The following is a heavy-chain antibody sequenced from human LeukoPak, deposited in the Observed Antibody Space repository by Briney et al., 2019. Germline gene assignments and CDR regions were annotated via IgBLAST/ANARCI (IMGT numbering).Heavy chain of an antibody. V-gene: IGHV1-2*02. CDR2: INPNSGGT. Sequence: ASVKVSCKASGYTFTGYYMHWVRQAPGQGLEWIGWINPNSGGTNFAQKFQGRVTMTRDTSISTAYMELSSLRSDDTAVYYCAIQSRDYGDLNFDYWGQGTLVTVSS. J-gene: IGHJ4*02. CDR1: GYTFTGYY. D-gene: IGHD4-17*01. CDR3: AIQSRDYGDLNFDY.